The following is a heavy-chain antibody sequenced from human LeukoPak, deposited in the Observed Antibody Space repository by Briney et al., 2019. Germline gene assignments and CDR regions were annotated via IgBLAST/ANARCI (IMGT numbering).Heavy chain of an antibody. D-gene: IGHD3-22*01. J-gene: IGHJ3*02. CDR2: IKQDGSEK. V-gene: IGHV3-7*01. CDR3: ARAEDSSGYRYHAFDI. CDR1: GFTFSSYW. Sequence: GGSLRLSCAASGFTFSSYWMSWVRQAPGKGLEWVANIKQDGSEKYYVDSVKGRFTISRDNAKNSLYLQMNSLRAEDTAVYYCARAEDSSGYRYHAFDIWGQGTMVTVSS.